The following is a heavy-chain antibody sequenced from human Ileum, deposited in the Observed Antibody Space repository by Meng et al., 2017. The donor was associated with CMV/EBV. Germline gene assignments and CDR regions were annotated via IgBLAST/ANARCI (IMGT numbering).Heavy chain of an antibody. Sequence: SVKVSCKASGGTFSSYAISWVRQAPGQGLEWMGGIIPILGIANYAQKFQGRVTITADKSTSTAYMELSSLRYEDTAVYYCAREPWRSRVTEENTYYYYGMDVWGQGTTVTVSS. V-gene: IGHV1-69*10. J-gene: IGHJ6*02. CDR2: IIPILGIA. D-gene: IGHD3-10*01. CDR1: GGTFSSYA. CDR3: AREPWRSRVTEENTYYYYGMDV.